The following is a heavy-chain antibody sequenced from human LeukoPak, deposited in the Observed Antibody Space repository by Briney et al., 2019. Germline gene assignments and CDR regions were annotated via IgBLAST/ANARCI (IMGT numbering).Heavy chain of an antibody. CDR1: GFTFSSYA. V-gene: IGHV3-23*01. CDR3: AKGNLFGVVNYYFDY. CDR2: ISGSGGST. D-gene: IGHD3-3*01. J-gene: IGHJ4*02. Sequence: GGSLRLSCAASGFTFSSYAMSWVRQAPGNGLEWVSAISGSGGSTYYADSVKGRFTISRDNSKNTLYLQMNSLRAEDTAVYYCAKGNLFGVVNYYFDYWGQGTLVTVSS.